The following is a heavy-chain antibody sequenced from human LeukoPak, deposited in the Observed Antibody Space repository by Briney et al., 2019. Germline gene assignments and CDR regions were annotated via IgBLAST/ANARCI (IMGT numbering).Heavy chain of an antibody. Sequence: GASVKVSCKASGFTFTSSAVQWVRQARGQRLEWIGWIVVGSGNTNYAQKFQERVTITRDMSTSTACMELSSLRSEDTAVYYCAAAYYDILTGYFFVFDYWGQGTLVTVSS. CDR2: IVVGSGNT. V-gene: IGHV1-58*01. CDR1: GFTFTSSA. D-gene: IGHD3-9*01. J-gene: IGHJ4*02. CDR3: AAAYYDILTGYFFVFDY.